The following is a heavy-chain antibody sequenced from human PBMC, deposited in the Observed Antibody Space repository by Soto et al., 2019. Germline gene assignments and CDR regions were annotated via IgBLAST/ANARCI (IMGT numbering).Heavy chain of an antibody. V-gene: IGHV1-69*13. CDR2: IIPIFGTA. Sequence: ASVKVSCKASGGTFSSYVISWVRQAPGQGLEWMGGIIPIFGTANYAQKFQGRVTITADESTSTAYMELSSLRSEDTAVYYCARELLPYYDRTLYFDLWGRGTLVTVSS. CDR1: GGTFSSYV. D-gene: IGHD3-22*01. J-gene: IGHJ2*01. CDR3: ARELLPYYDRTLYFDL.